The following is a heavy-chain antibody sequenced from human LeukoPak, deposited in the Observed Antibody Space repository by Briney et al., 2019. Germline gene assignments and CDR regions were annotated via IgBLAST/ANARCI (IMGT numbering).Heavy chain of an antibody. CDR2: ICGSAIST. CDR1: GFSFSAYA. J-gene: IGHJ4*02. CDR3: AKNFLPVGASAPYYFHY. Sequence: PGGSLRLSCAASGFSFSAYAMSWVRQTPGKGLEWGSSICGSAISTYSVDSVKGRFTISRDNSKNTVYLQMNSLRAEDTAIYYCAKNFLPVGASAPYYFHYWGQGTLVTVSS. D-gene: IGHD1-26*01. V-gene: IGHV3-23*01.